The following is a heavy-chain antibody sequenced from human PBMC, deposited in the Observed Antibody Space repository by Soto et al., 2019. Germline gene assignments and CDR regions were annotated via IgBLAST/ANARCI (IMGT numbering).Heavy chain of an antibody. CDR2: IYYSGST. CDR1: GGSISSGDYY. J-gene: IGHJ4*02. D-gene: IGHD3-22*01. Sequence: SETLSLTCTVSGGSISSGDYYWGWIRQPPGKGLEWIGSIYYSGSTYYNPSLKSRVTISVDTSKNQFSLKLSSVTAADTAVYYCARHARPYYYDSSGYYAWGYFDYWGQGTLVTVSS. CDR3: ARHARPYYYDSSGYYAWGYFDY. V-gene: IGHV4-39*01.